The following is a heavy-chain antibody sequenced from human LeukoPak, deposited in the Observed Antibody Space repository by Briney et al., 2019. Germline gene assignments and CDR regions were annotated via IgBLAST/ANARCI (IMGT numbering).Heavy chain of an antibody. CDR3: ASREYDNSNYYLYYFDY. J-gene: IGHJ4*02. CDR2: IIPILGIT. V-gene: IGHV1-69*04. CDR1: GGTFSSYA. D-gene: IGHD3-22*01. Sequence: SVKVSCKASGGTFSSYAISWVRRAPGQGLEWMGRIIPILGITNYAQKFQGRVTITADKSTSTAYMELSSLRSEDTTVYYCASREYDNSNYYLYYFDYWGQGTLVTVSS.